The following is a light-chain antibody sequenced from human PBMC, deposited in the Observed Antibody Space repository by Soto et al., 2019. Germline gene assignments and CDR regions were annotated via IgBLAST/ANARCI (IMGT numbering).Light chain of an antibody. CDR1: SGHSTYG. V-gene: IGLV4-69*01. J-gene: IGLJ3*02. Sequence: QPVLTQSPSASASLGASVKLTCTLSSGHSTYGIAWHQQQPEKGPRYLMKVYSDGSHSKGDGIPDRFSGSSSGAERYLTISNLQSEDEADYYCQAWGTDIRVLGGGTKVTVL. CDR2: VYSDGSH. CDR3: QAWGTDIRV.